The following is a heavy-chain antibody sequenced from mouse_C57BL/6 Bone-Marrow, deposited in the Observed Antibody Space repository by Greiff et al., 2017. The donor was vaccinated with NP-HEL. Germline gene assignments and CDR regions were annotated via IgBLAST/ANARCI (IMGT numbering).Heavy chain of an antibody. V-gene: IGHV1-19*01. Sequence: EVQLVESGPVLVKPGASVKMSCKASGYTFTDYYMNWVKQSHGKSLEWIGVINPYNGGTSYNQKFKGKATLTVDKSSSTAYMELNSLTSEDSAVYYCASLDDYAWFAYWGQGTLVTVSA. CDR1: GYTFTDYY. D-gene: IGHD2-4*01. J-gene: IGHJ3*01. CDR3: ASLDDYAWFAY. CDR2: INPYNGGT.